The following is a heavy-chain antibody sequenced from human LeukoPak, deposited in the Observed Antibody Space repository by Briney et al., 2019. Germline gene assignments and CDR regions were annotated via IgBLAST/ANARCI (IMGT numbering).Heavy chain of an antibody. CDR3: ARGLVGYCTNGVCYNPYNWFDP. J-gene: IGHJ5*02. V-gene: IGHV1-8*03. D-gene: IGHD2-8*01. Sequence: ASVKVSCKASGCTFTSYDINWVRQATGQGLEWMGWMNPNSGNTGYAQKFQGRVTITRNTSISTAYMELSSLRSEDTAVYYCARGLVGYCTNGVCYNPYNWFDPWGQGTLVTVSS. CDR2: MNPNSGNT. CDR1: GCTFTSYD.